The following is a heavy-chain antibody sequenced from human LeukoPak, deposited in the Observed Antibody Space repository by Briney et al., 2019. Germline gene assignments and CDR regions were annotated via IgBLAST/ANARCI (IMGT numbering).Heavy chain of an antibody. CDR3: AREDQIVVVPAAMIGGAFDI. V-gene: IGHV3-7*01. CDR1: GFTFSSYW. D-gene: IGHD2-2*01. J-gene: IGHJ3*02. Sequence: GGSLRLSYAASGFTFSSYWMSWVRQAPGKGLEWVANIKQDGSEKYYVDSVKGRFTISRDNAKNSLYLQMNSLRAEDTAVYYCAREDQIVVVPAAMIGGAFDIWGQGTMVTVSS. CDR2: IKQDGSEK.